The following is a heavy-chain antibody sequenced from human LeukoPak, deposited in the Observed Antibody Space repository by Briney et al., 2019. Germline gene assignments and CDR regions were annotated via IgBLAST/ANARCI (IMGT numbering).Heavy chain of an antibody. V-gene: IGHV1-18*01. D-gene: IGHD6-13*01. J-gene: IGHJ5*02. CDR3: ARDVRRQLAHNWLDP. Sequence: ASVKVSCKASGYTFTSYGISWVRQAPGQGLEWMGWISAYNGNTNYAQKLQGRVTMTTDTSTSTAYMELRSLRSDDTAVYYCARDVRRQLAHNWLDPWGQGTLVTVSS. CDR2: ISAYNGNT. CDR1: GYTFTSYG.